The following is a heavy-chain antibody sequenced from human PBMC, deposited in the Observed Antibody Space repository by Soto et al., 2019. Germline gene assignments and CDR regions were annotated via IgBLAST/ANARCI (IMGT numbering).Heavy chain of an antibody. Sequence: PSETLSLTCTVSGASLNNYYWTWNRQPPGKGLEWIGYIHYSGSTTYNPSLKSRVTISRDTSKKQFYLNLTSVTAADTAAYFCARSHSNGWYSSGYWGQGTLVTVSS. D-gene: IGHD6-19*01. J-gene: IGHJ4*02. CDR2: IHYSGST. CDR3: ARSHSNGWYSSGY. CDR1: GASLNNYY. V-gene: IGHV4-59*01.